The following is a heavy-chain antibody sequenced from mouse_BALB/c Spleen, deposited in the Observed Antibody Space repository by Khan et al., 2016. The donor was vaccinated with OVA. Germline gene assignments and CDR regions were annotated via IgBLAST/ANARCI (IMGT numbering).Heavy chain of an antibody. Sequence: VELVESGPGLVAPSQSLSITCTVTGFSLTSYGAHRVLQPLREGLVWRIVLLSDGSTNSNSVLKSRLSFSKHNSKSQVFLKMNSLQTADTAIDYCDRWVDGYSYLYALDYWGQGTPVTVSS. D-gene: IGHD2-3*01. CDR1: GFSLTSYG. V-gene: IGHV2-6*03. CDR3: DRWVDGYSYLYALDY. J-gene: IGHJ4*01. CDR2: LLSDGST.